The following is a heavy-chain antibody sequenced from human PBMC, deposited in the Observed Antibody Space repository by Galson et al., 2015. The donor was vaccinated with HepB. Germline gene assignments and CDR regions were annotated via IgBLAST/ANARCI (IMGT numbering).Heavy chain of an antibody. CDR3: ARAPTNIVLPAALPY. CDR2: VVPGNGNT. CDR1: GYSFTRFA. V-gene: IGHV1-3*01. D-gene: IGHD2-2*01. J-gene: IGHJ4*02. Sequence: SVKVSCKASGYSFTRFAIHWVRQAPGQRPEWIGWVVPGNGNTKYSQRFQGRASITRDTSASTAYMELSSLKSEDTAVYYCARAPTNIVLPAALPYWGQGTLVSVSS.